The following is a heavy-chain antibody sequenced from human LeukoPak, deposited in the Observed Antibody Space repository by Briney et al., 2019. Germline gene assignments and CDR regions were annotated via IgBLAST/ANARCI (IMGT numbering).Heavy chain of an antibody. D-gene: IGHD1-26*01. CDR1: GFTFSSYA. Sequence: PGGSLRLSCAASGFTFSSYAMSWVRQAPGEGLEWVSAISGSGGSTYYADSVKGRFTISRDNSKNTLYLQMNSLRAEDTAVYYCAKDPNSEVGSNSEWGQGTLVTVSS. V-gene: IGHV3-23*01. CDR2: ISGSGGST. CDR3: AKDPNSEVGSNSE. J-gene: IGHJ4*02.